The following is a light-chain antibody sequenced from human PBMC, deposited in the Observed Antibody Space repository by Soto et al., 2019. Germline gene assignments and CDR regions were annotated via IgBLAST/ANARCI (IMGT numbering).Light chain of an antibody. J-gene: IGLJ1*01. CDR1: SSDVGADNY. CDR3: FSFTTSNTHV. V-gene: IGLV2-14*01. Sequence: QSALTQPASVSESPGQSITISCTGTSSDVGADNYVSWFQQHPDKAPKLLIYEVSNRPSGVSNRFSGSKSGNEASLTISGLQAEDEADYFCFSFTTSNTHVFGTGTKLTVL. CDR2: EVS.